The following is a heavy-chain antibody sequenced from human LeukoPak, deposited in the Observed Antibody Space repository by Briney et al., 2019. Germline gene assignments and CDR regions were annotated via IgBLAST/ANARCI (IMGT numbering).Heavy chain of an antibody. CDR1: GGTFSSYA. V-gene: IGHV1-69*05. Sequence: ASVKVSCKASGGTFSSYAISWVRQAPGQGLEWMGGIIPIFGTANYAQKFQGRVTITTDESTSTAYMELSSLRSEDTAVYYCASTNDSSGHDAFDIWGQGTMATVSS. D-gene: IGHD3-22*01. CDR3: ASTNDSSGHDAFDI. CDR2: IIPIFGTA. J-gene: IGHJ3*02.